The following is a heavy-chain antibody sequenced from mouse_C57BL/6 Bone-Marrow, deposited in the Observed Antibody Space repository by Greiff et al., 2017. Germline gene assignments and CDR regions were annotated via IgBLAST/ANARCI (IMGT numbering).Heavy chain of an antibody. CDR2: IYPRDGST. CDR1: GYTFTSYD. CDR3: ARLEIDGSSEDRYFDV. V-gene: IGHV1-85*01. D-gene: IGHD1-1*01. Sequence: VQLQQSGPELVKPGASVKLSCKASGYTFTSYDIHWVKQRPGQGLEWIGWIYPRDGSTKYNEKFKGKATLTVDTSSSTAYMELNSLTSEDSAVYLGARLEIDGSSEDRYFDVWGTGTTVTVSS. J-gene: IGHJ1*03.